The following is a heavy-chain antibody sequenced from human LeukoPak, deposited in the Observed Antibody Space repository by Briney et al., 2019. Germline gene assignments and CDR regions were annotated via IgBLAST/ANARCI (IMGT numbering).Heavy chain of an antibody. CDR2: IKQDGSEK. Sequence: GGSLRLSCAASGYRFSNNRMSWVRQAPGKGLEWVSNIKQDGSEKYYVDSVKGRFTISRDNAKSSLYLQMSSLRAEDTAIYYCARDRVGDFDAFDVWGQGTVVTVSS. J-gene: IGHJ3*01. V-gene: IGHV3-7*01. D-gene: IGHD2-21*01. CDR1: GYRFSNNR. CDR3: ARDRVGDFDAFDV.